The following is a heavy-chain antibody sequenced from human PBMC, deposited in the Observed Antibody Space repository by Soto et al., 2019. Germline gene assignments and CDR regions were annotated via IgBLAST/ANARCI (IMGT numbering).Heavy chain of an antibody. J-gene: IGHJ6*03. V-gene: IGHV5-51*01. CDR3: ARRVSYCSGGSCSYYYYYMDV. CDR1: GYSFTSYW. CDR2: IYPGDSDT. Sequence: PGESLKISCQGSGYSFTSYWIGWVRQMPGKGLEWMGIIYPGDSDTRYSPSFQGQVTISADKSISTAYLQWSSLKASDTAMYYCARRVSYCSGGSCSYYYYYMDVWGKGTTVTVSS. D-gene: IGHD2-15*01.